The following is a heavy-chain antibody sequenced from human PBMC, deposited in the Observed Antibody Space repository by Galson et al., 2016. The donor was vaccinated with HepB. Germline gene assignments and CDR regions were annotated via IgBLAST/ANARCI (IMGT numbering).Heavy chain of an antibody. J-gene: IGHJ3*01. CDR2: IKSKTDGGTT. V-gene: IGHV3-15*01. CDR3: TTGKGFDAFDF. CDR1: GFTFSNAW. Sequence: SLRLSCAASGFTFSNAWMSWVRQAPWKGLEWVGRIKSKTDGGTTDYAAPVKGRFTISRDDSKNTLYLQMNSLKTEDTAVYYCTTGKGFDAFDFWGRGTMVTVSS.